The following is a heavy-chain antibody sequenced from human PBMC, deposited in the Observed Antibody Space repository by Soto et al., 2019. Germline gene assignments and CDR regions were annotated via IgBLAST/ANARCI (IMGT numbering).Heavy chain of an antibody. D-gene: IGHD4-4*01. Sequence: QVQLVQSGAEVKKPGSSVKVSCKASGGTFSTYPISWVRQAPGQGLEWMGGINPNFGTENYAQKRQGRVTITADESTTTAYMQLASLGPDDTTVYYCARPRASNYAAYQHWGQGTLVTGSS. J-gene: IGHJ1*01. CDR1: GGTFSTYP. CDR3: ARPRASNYAAYQH. V-gene: IGHV1-69*12. CDR2: INPNFGTE.